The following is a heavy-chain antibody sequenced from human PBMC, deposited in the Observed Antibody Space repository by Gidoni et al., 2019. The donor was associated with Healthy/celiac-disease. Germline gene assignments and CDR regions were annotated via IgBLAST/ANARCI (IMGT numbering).Heavy chain of an antibody. D-gene: IGHD6-19*01. CDR2: IYYSGST. CDR3: ARGLAGADPYYYYYGMDV. V-gene: IGHV4-39*07. J-gene: IGHJ6*02. CDR1: GGSISSSTYY. Sequence: QLQLQESGPGLVKPSETLSLTCTVSGGSISSSTYYWGWIRQPPGTGLAGIGSIYYSGSTYDNPSLKSRVNISVDTSKNQFSLKLSSVTAADTAVYYCARGLAGADPYYYYYGMDVWGQGTTVTVSS.